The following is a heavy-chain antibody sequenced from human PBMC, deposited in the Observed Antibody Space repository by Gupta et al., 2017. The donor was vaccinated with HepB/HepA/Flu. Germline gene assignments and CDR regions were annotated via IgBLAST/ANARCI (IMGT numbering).Heavy chain of an antibody. CDR3: ASGYSSGWYLSSKLYYYGMDV. CDR1: GFTFSSYA. CDR2: ISGSGGST. V-gene: IGHV3-23*01. J-gene: IGHJ6*02. Sequence: EVQLLESGGGLVQPGGSLRLSCAASGFTFSSYAMSWIRQAPGKGLEWVSAISGSGGSTYYADSVKGRFTISRDNSKNTLYLQMNSLRAEDTAVYYCASGYSSGWYLSSKLYYYGMDVWGQGTTATVSS. D-gene: IGHD6-19*01.